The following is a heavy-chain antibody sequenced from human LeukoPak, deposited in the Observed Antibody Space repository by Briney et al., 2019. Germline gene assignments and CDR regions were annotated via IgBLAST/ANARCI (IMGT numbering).Heavy chain of an antibody. V-gene: IGHV1-46*01. CDR1: GYTFTSYY. D-gene: IGHD3-10*01. CDR3: ARGGGYGSGPH. J-gene: IGHJ4*02. CDR2: INPSGGST. Sequence: ASVKVSCKASGYTFTSYYMHWVRQAPGQGLEWMGIINPSGGSTTYTQKFQGRVTMTRDTSTKTVYMELSSLRPEDTAVYYCARGGGYGSGPHWGQGTLVTVSS.